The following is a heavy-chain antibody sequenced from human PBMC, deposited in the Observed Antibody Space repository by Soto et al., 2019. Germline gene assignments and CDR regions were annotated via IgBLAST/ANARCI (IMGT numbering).Heavy chain of an antibody. Sequence: EVQLVESGGGLVQPGGSLRLSCAVSGFTLSSYWMHWVRQVPGKGLGWVSRMNSDGSRTSYADSVKGRFTISRDNAKNTLYLQMNSLRADDTGLYYCARVGCSGGSCIDYWGQGTLVTVTS. CDR3: ARVGCSGGSCIDY. D-gene: IGHD2-15*01. CDR1: GFTLSSYW. V-gene: IGHV3-74*01. CDR2: MNSDGSRT. J-gene: IGHJ4*02.